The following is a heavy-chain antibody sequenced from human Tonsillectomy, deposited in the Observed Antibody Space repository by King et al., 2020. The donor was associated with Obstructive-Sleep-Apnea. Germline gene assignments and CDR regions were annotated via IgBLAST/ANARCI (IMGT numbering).Heavy chain of an antibody. Sequence: VQLVESGGGLAQPGRSLRLSCAASGFTFDDYAMHWVRQAPGKGLEWVSCISWNSGSIGYADSVKGRFTISRDNAKSSLYLQMNSLRAEDTALYYCAKGGYSSSWNWGQGTLVTVSS. V-gene: IGHV3-9*01. D-gene: IGHD6-13*01. CDR2: ISWNSGSI. CDR3: AKGGYSSSWN. CDR1: GFTFDDYA. J-gene: IGHJ4*02.